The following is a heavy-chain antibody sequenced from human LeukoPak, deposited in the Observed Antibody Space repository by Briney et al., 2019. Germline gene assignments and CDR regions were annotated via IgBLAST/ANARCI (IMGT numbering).Heavy chain of an antibody. CDR3: TRAPLRSATDH. CDR2: GSHSGSS. CDR1: GDSIGSYY. D-gene: IGHD3-10*01. V-gene: IGHV4-59*08. Sequence: PSETLSLTCTVSGDSIGSYYYTWIRQPPGKGLEWIGYGSHSGSSNYSPSLKSRVAMSLDTSKNQFSLKLSSVTAADTAVYYCTRAPLRSATDHWGQGSLVTVSS. J-gene: IGHJ4*02.